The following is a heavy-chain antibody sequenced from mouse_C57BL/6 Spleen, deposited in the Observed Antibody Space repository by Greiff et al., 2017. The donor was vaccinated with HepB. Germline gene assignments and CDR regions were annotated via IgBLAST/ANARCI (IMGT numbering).Heavy chain of an antibody. CDR2: IHPNSGST. CDR3: ARPYSDYATPFAY. V-gene: IGHV1-64*01. D-gene: IGHD2-13*01. Sequence: QVQLQQSGAELVKPGASVKLSCKASGYTFTSYWMHWVKQRPGQGLEWIGMIHPNSGSTNYNEKFKSKATLTVDKSSSTAYMQLSSLTSEDSAVYYCARPYSDYATPFAYWGQGTLVTVSA. CDR1: GYTFTSYW. J-gene: IGHJ3*01.